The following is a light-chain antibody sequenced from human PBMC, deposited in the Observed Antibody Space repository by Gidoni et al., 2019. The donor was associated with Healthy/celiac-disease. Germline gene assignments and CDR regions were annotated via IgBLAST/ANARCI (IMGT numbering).Light chain of an antibody. CDR3: QAWDSSTAV. CDR2: QDS. J-gene: IGLJ2*01. V-gene: IGLV3-1*01. CDR1: QLGDKY. Sequence: SYELTQPPSVSVSPGQTASIPCSGDQLGDKYACWYQQKPGQSPVLVSYQDSKRPSGIPERFSGSNSGNTATLTISGTQAMDEADYYCQAWDSSTAVFGGGTKLTVL.